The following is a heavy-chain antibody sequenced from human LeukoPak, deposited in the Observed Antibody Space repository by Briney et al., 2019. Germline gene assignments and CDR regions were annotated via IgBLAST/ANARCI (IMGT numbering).Heavy chain of an antibody. V-gene: IGHV4-31*03. J-gene: IGHJ4*02. Sequence: PSETLSLTCTVSGGSISSGGYYWSWIRQHPGKGLEWIGYIYYSGSTYYNPSLKSRVTISVDTSKNQFSLKLSSVTAAGTAVYYCASLLNSGYSSSWSYYFDYWGQGTLVTVSS. CDR2: IYYSGST. CDR3: ASLLNSGYSSSWSYYFDY. CDR1: GGSISSGGYY. D-gene: IGHD6-13*01.